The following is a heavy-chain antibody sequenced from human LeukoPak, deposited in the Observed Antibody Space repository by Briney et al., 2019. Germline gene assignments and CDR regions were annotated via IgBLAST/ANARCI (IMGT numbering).Heavy chain of an antibody. CDR1: GYTFTSYG. CDR2: INPSGGST. J-gene: IGHJ4*02. Sequence: ASVKVSCKASGYTFTSYGISWVRQAPGQGLEWMGIINPSGGSTSYAQKFQGRVTMTRDTSISTAYMELSRLRSDDTAVYYCARANGYYYDSSGYYDWGQGTLVTVSS. CDR3: ARANGYYYDSSGYYD. V-gene: IGHV1-46*01. D-gene: IGHD3-22*01.